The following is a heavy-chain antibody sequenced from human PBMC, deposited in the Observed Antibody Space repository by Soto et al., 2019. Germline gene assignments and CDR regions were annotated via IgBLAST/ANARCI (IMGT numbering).Heavy chain of an antibody. V-gene: IGHV4-34*01. J-gene: IGHJ3*02. CDR1: GGSFSGYY. Sequence: QVQLQQWGAGLLKPSETLSLTCAVYGGSFSGYYWSWIRQPPGKGLEWIGEINHSGSTNYNPSLTSLVTISVDTSKNQFSLKLSSVTAADTAVYYCARGSSAFDIWGQGTMVTVSS. D-gene: IGHD6-6*01. CDR2: INHSGST. CDR3: ARGSSAFDI.